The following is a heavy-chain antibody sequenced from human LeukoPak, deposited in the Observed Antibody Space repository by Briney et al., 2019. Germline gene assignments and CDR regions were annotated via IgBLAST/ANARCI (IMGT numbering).Heavy chain of an antibody. V-gene: IGHV1-18*01. D-gene: IGHD3-22*01. Sequence: ASVKVSCKATSHISWVRQATGQGLEWMGWIGSYEGDTYYAQKFQGRVTVTTDTSTNTAYMELRSLRADDTAVYYCARDFWNFYDSSGYYRDFDSWGQGTLVTVSS. J-gene: IGHJ5*01. CDR1: TSH. CDR2: IGSYEGDT. CDR3: ARDFWNFYDSSGYYRDFDS.